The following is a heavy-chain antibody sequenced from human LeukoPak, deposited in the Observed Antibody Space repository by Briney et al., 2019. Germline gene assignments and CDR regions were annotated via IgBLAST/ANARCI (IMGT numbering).Heavy chain of an antibody. Sequence: GGSLRLSCAASGFTFSSYWMHWVRQAPGKGLVGVSRINSDGSSTSYADSVKGRFTISRDNAKNTLYLQMNSLRDEDTAVYYCARDQGSSWRSDYWGQGTLVIVSS. D-gene: IGHD6-13*01. CDR2: INSDGSST. CDR3: ARDQGSSWRSDY. J-gene: IGHJ4*02. CDR1: GFTFSSYW. V-gene: IGHV3-74*01.